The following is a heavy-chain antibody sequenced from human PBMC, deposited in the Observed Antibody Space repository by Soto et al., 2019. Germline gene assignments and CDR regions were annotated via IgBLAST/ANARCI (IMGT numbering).Heavy chain of an antibody. J-gene: IGHJ5*02. CDR1: GASVAGGSYY. CDR3: ARDTYSGYAFGL. CDR2: IPSRGRP. D-gene: IGHD5-12*01. Sequence: QVQLRESGPGLVKPSQTLSLTCSVSGASVAGGSYYWSWVRQPPGKGLEWIGYIPSRGRPFYNPSPPSRGTTSADTSKNQLSLQLTSVTAADTAVYYCARDTYSGYAFGLWGQGTLVTVSS. V-gene: IGHV4-30-4*01.